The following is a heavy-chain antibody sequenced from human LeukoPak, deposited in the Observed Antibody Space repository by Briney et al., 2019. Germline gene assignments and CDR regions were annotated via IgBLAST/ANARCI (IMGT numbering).Heavy chain of an antibody. CDR1: GFTFSSYA. V-gene: IGHV3-30-3*01. CDR3: ARDGGITGTTRRWDY. D-gene: IGHD1-7*01. Sequence: SGRSLRLSCAASGFTFSSYAMHWVRQAPGKGLEWVAVISYDGSNKYYADSVKGRFTISRDNSKNTLYLQMNSLRAEDTAVYYCARDGGITGTTRRWDYWGQGTLVTVSS. CDR2: ISYDGSNK. J-gene: IGHJ4*02.